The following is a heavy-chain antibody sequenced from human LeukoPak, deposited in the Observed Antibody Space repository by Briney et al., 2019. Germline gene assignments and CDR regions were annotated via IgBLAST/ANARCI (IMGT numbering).Heavy chain of an antibody. D-gene: IGHD6-13*01. CDR1: GGSFSGYY. J-gene: IGHJ5*02. V-gene: IGHV4-34*01. Sequence: PSETLSLTCAVYGGSFSGYYWSWIRQPPGKGLEWIGEINHSGSTYYNPSLKSRVTISVDTSKNQFSLKLSSVTAADTAVYYCARWAAAGRLYNWFDPWGQGTLVTVSS. CDR3: ARWAAAGRLYNWFDP. CDR2: INHSGST.